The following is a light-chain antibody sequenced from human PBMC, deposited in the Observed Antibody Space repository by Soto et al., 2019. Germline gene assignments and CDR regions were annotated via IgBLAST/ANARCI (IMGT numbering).Light chain of an antibody. Sequence: DIQMTQSPSTLSASVGDRVAITFRASQSISTYLAWYQQKPGKAPKLLIYKASSLESGVPSRFSGSGSGAEFTLTISSLQPDDFATYYCQQYNTYSRTFGQGTKVDIK. V-gene: IGKV1-5*03. CDR1: QSISTY. J-gene: IGKJ1*01. CDR2: KAS. CDR3: QQYNTYSRT.